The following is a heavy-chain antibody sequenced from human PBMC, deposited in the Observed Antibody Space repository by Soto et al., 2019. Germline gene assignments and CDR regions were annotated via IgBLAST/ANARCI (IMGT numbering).Heavy chain of an antibody. J-gene: IGHJ4*02. D-gene: IGHD2-21*02. CDR3: ARQRTTVVTQAYFDH. CDR2: IYYSART. V-gene: IGHV4-39*01. Sequence: SETLSLSSIVSGESISSSYYYSGWIRQPPGKGVEGIGSIYYSARTYYNPSFKSLVTISIDTSKNHFSLKLSSVTATDTAVYYLARQRTTVVTQAYFDHWGQGALVTVSS. CDR1: GESISSSYYY.